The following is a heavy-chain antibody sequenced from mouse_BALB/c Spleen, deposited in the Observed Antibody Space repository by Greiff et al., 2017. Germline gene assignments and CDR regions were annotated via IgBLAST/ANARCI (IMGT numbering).Heavy chain of an antibody. V-gene: IGHV2-2*02. CDR2: IWSGGST. D-gene: IGHD2-1*01. J-gene: IGHJ3*01. CDR3: ATYGNYAFAY. Sequence: QVHVKQSGPGLVQPSQSLSITCTVSGFSLTSYGVHWVRQSPGKGLEWLGVIWSGGSTDYNAAFISRLSISKDNSKSQVFFKMNSLQANDTAIYYCATYGNYAFAYWGQGTLVTVSA. CDR1: GFSLTSYG.